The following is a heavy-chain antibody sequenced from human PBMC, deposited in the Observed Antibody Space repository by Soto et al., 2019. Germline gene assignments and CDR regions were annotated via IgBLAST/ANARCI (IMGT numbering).Heavy chain of an antibody. CDR1: GGSFSCYY. V-gene: IGHV4-34*01. CDR2: INHSGST. J-gene: IGHJ6*02. Sequence: PSETLSLTCAVYGGSFSCYYWSWIRQPPGKGLEWIGEINHSGSTNYNPSLKSRVTISVDTSKNQFSLKLSSVTAADTAVYYCARVMRXESNTTVRYYYYYGMDVWGQGTTVTVSS. CDR3: ARVMRXESNTTVRYYYYYGMDV. D-gene: IGHD4-4*01.